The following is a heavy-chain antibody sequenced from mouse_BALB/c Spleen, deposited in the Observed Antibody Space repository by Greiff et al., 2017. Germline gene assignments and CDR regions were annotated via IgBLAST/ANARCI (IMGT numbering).Heavy chain of an antibody. D-gene: IGHD1-2*01. Sequence: VQLHQSGAELMKPGASVKISCKATGYTFSSYWIEWVKQRPGHGLEWIGEILPGSGSTNYNEKFKGKATFTADTSSNTAYMQLSSLTSEDSAVYYCASLLRLRGAMDYWGQGTSVTVSS. CDR3: ASLLRLRGAMDY. CDR2: ILPGSGST. CDR1: GYTFSSYW. J-gene: IGHJ4*01. V-gene: IGHV1-9*01.